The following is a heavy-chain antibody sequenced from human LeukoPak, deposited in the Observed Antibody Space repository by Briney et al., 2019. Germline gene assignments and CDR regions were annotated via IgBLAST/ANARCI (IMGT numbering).Heavy chain of an antibody. V-gene: IGHV1-46*01. D-gene: IGHD3-10*01. CDR2: INPSGGST. CDR3: ARDSLPHYYTSGSQNPADY. CDR1: GYTLTSYR. J-gene: IGHJ4*02. Sequence: ASVKVSCRASGYTLTSYRIQWVRQPPGQGLEWMGVINPSGGSTSYTQKFQGRVTMTRDTSTSTVYMELSRLTSEDTAVYYCARDSLPHYYTSGSQNPADYWGQGTLVTVSS.